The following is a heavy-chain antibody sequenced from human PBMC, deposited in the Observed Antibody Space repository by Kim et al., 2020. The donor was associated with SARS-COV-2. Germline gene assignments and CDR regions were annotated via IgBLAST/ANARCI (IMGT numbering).Heavy chain of an antibody. D-gene: IGHD3-22*01. CDR1: GYTFTTYG. V-gene: IGHV1-8*01. J-gene: IGHJ4*02. Sequence: ASVKVSCKASGYTFTTYGMNWVRQATGQGLEWMGWMNPNTGNTTFAQKFQGRFAISRDTSISTAYMQLSSLRSEDTAVYYCARSSADSSGYYYVDYWGQG. CDR2: MNPNTGNT. CDR3: ARSSADSSGYYYVDY.